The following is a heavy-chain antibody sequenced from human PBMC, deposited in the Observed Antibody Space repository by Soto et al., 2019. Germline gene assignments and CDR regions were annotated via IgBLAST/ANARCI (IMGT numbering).Heavy chain of an antibody. CDR1: GGSISSYY. D-gene: IGHD3-22*01. V-gene: IGHV4-59*01. CDR2: IYYSGST. Sequence: SETLSLTCTVSGGSISSYYWSWIRQPPGKGLEWIGYIYYSGSTNYNPSLKSRVTISVDTSKNQFSLKLSSVTAADTAVYYCAREQYYYDSSGYRNWFDPWGQGTLVTVSS. CDR3: AREQYYYDSSGYRNWFDP. J-gene: IGHJ5*02.